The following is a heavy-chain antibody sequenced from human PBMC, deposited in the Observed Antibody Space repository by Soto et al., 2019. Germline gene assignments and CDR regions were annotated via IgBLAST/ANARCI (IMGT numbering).Heavy chain of an antibody. J-gene: IGHJ6*02. CDR1: GFTVSNNY. CDR2: SYSGGGI. V-gene: IGHV3-66*01. Sequence: EVQLLESGGALVQPGGSLRLSCAASGFTVSNNYMIWVRQAPGKGLEWVSLSYSGGGIYYADSVRGRFTISRDSSKNTLYLQMNSLRVEDTAVYYCATSPSVGVWGQGTTVTVSS. CDR3: ATSPSVGV.